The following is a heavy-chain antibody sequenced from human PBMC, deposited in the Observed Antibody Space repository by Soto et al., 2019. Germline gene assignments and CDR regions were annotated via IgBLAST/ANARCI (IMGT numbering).Heavy chain of an antibody. D-gene: IGHD6-6*01. V-gene: IGHV4-59*01. Sequence: QVQLQESGPGLVKPSETLSLTCTVSGGSISSYYWSWIRQPPGKGLEWIGYIYYSGSTNYNPALKSRVTISVDTSKNQFSLKLSSVTAADTAVYYCARGLVYSSSSDAFDIWGQGTMVTVSS. CDR3: ARGLVYSSSSDAFDI. CDR1: GGSISSYY. CDR2: IYYSGST. J-gene: IGHJ3*02.